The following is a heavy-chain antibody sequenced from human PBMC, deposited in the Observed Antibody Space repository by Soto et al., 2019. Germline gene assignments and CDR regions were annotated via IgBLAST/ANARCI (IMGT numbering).Heavy chain of an antibody. CDR2: IKSKTDGVTT. D-gene: IGHD3-3*02. Sequence: GGSLRLSCAASGFTFSHAWMSWVRQAPGKGLEWVGRIKSKTDGVTTDYTTPAKGRLTISRDDSQNTLYLQMNSLKTEDTAVYYCTIDCGSILHNQPYYYGMDVWGQGTTVTVS. CDR3: TIDCGSILHNQPYYYGMDV. J-gene: IGHJ6*02. CDR1: GFTFSHAW. V-gene: IGHV3-15*01.